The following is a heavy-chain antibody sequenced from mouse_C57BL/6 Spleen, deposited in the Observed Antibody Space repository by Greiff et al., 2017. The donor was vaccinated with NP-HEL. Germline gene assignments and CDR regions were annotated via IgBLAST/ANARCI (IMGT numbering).Heavy chain of an antibody. CDR3: ARTLRLPHYFDY. CDR2: IYPGDGDT. Sequence: VQLQQSGAELVKPGASVKISCKASGYAFSSYWMNWVKQRPGKGLAWIGQIYPGDGDTNYNGKFKGKATLTADNSSSTAYMQLSSLTSEDSAVYFCARTLRLPHYFDYWGQGTTLTVSS. D-gene: IGHD2-2*01. CDR1: GYAFSSYW. J-gene: IGHJ2*01. V-gene: IGHV1-80*01.